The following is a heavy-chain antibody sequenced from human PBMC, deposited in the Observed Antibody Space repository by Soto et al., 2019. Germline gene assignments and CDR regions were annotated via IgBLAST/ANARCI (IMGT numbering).Heavy chain of an antibody. J-gene: IGHJ3*02. V-gene: IGHV4-31*03. CDR3: ARGTRRKGWLQLRIAFDI. CDR1: GGSISSGGYY. D-gene: IGHD5-12*01. CDR2: IYYSGST. Sequence: SETLSLTCTFSGGSISSGGYYWSWIRQHPGKGLEWIGYIYYSGSTYYNPSLKSRVTISVDTSKNQFSLKLSSVTAADTAVYYCARGTRRKGWLQLRIAFDIWGQGTMVTVSS.